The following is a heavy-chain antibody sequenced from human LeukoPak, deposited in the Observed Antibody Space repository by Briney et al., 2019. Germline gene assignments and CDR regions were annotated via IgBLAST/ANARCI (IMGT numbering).Heavy chain of an antibody. D-gene: IGHD3-16*02. CDR1: GGSVSTTSHY. CDR2: IYHTGST. J-gene: IGHJ4*02. V-gene: IGHV4-39*07. CDR3: ARDRLHRDYFDL. Sequence: SETLSLTCSVSGGSVSTTSHYWAWLRQSPGEPPEWIGSIYHTGSTFYNPSLRSRFLISVDTSKNQVSLRLTSVSAADTAIYFCARDRLHRDYFDLWGQGTLLTVSS.